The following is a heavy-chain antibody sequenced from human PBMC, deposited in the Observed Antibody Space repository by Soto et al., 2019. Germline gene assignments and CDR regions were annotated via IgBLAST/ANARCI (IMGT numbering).Heavy chain of an antibody. J-gene: IGHJ5*02. CDR3: ARVYSGGSQRGWFDP. D-gene: IGHD2-15*01. CDR2: IWYDGSNK. Sequence: QVQLVESGGGVVQPGRSLRLSCAASGFTFSSYGMHWVRQAPGKGLEWVAVIWYDGSNKYYADSVKGRFTISRDNSKNTLYLQMNSPRAEDTAVYYCARVYSGGSQRGWFDPWGQGTLVTVSS. V-gene: IGHV3-33*01. CDR1: GFTFSSYG.